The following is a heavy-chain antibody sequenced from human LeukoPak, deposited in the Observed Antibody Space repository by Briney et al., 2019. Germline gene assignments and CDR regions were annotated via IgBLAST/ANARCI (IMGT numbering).Heavy chain of an antibody. CDR3: ARDVDYANPRHDY. CDR2: ISSSSSYI. V-gene: IGHV3-21*01. CDR1: GFTFSSYS. D-gene: IGHD4/OR15-4a*01. J-gene: IGHJ4*02. Sequence: PGGSLRLSCAASGFTFSSYSMNWVRQAPGKGLEWVSSISSSSSYIYYADSVKGRFTISRDNAKNSLYLQMNSLRAEDTAVYYCARDVDYANPRHDYWGQGTLVTVSS.